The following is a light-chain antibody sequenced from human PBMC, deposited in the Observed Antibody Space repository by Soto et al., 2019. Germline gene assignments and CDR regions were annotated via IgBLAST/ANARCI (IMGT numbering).Light chain of an antibody. CDR3: QKYNSAPPWT. CDR1: QGISNY. V-gene: IGKV1-27*01. J-gene: IGKJ1*01. CDR2: AAS. Sequence: DIPMTQSPSSLSASVGDRVTITCRASQGISNYLAWYQQKPGKVPKLLIYAASTLQSGVPSRFSGSGSGADFTLTISSLLPEDVATYYCQKYNSAPPWTFGQGTKVESK.